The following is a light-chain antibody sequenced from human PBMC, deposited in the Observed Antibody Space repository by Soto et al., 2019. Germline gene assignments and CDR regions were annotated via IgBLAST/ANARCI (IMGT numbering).Light chain of an antibody. Sequence: EIMLTQSPATLSLSPGETATLSCRASQSLSRYLAWYQHRPGQAPRLLIYGASVRATGIPARFSGSGSGTDFTLTISGLEPEDFAVYYCQQRRTMFGQGTKIEIK. J-gene: IGKJ1*01. V-gene: IGKV3-11*01. CDR3: QQRRTM. CDR2: GAS. CDR1: QSLSRY.